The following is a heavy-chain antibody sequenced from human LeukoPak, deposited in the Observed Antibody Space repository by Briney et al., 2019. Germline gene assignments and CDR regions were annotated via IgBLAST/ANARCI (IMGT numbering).Heavy chain of an antibody. Sequence: GGSLRLSCAASGFTFSDYYMSWIRQAPGKGLEWVSYISGSSSYTNYADSVKGRFTISRDNAKNSLYLQMNSLRAEDTAVYYCAGVRSGWYYFDYWGQGTLVTVSS. CDR1: GFTFSDYY. V-gene: IGHV3-11*06. CDR3: AGVRSGWYYFDY. CDR2: ISGSSSYT. J-gene: IGHJ4*02. D-gene: IGHD6-19*01.